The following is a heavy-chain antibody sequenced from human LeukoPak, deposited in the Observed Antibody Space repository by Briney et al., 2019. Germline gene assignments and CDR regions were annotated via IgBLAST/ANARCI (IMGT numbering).Heavy chain of an antibody. V-gene: IGHV1-69*06. CDR2: IIPIFGSA. D-gene: IGHD6-19*01. CDR3: ARGVKIAVAGIYYFDY. CDR1: GYTFTGYY. Sequence: SVKVSCKASGYTFTGYYMHWVRQAPGQGLEWMGGIIPIFGSANYAQKFQGRVTITADKSTNTAYMELSSLRSEDTAVYYCARGVKIAVAGIYYFDYWGQGTLVTVSS. J-gene: IGHJ4*02.